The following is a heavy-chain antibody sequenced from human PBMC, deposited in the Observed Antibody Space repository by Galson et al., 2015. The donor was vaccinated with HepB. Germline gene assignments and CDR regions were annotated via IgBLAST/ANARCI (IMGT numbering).Heavy chain of an antibody. V-gene: IGHV1-18*01. CDR2: ISTYNNNT. J-gene: IGHJ5*02. CDR3: ARGGDYGDFPFHWFDP. D-gene: IGHD4-17*01. CDR1: GYTFSSYG. Sequence: SVKVSCKASGYTFSSYGISWVRQAPGQGLEWMGWISTYNNNTHYAQKLQGRVTLTTDTSTNTAYMELRSLRSDDTAVYYCARGGDYGDFPFHWFDPWGQGTLVTVSS.